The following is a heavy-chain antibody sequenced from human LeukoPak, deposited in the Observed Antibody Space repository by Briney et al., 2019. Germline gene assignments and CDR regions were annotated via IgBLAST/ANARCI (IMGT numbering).Heavy chain of an antibody. J-gene: IGHJ4*02. V-gene: IGHV3-48*01. CDR2: ISSSSSAI. D-gene: IGHD2/OR15-2a*01. CDR3: ARVVSMGNFDY. CDR1: GFTFSSYS. Sequence: HSGGSLRLSCAASGFTFSSYSMNWVRQAPGKGLEWVSYISSSSSAIYYADSVKGRFTISRDNAKNPLYLQMNSLRAEDTALYYCARVVSMGNFDYWGQGTLVTVSS.